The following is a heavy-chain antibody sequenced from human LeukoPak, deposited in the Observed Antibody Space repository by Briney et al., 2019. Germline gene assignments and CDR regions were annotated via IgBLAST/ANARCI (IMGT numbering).Heavy chain of an antibody. J-gene: IGHJ6*02. D-gene: IGHD6-13*01. V-gene: IGHV4-34*01. CDR3: PRGLGAYSSSWHYRYYYYGMDV. Sequence: SETLSLTCAVYGGSFSGYYWSWIRQPPGKGLEWIGEINHSGSTNYNPSLKSRVTISVDTSKNKFSLRLSSVTAADTAVYYCPRGLGAYSSSWHYRYYYYGMDVWGQGTTVTVSS. CDR1: GGSFSGYY. CDR2: INHSGST.